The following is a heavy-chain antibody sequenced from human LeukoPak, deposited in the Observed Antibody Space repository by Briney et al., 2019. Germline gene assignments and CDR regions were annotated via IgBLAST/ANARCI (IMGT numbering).Heavy chain of an antibody. V-gene: IGHV3-30*02. CDR1: GFTFSSYG. Sequence: GGSLRLSCAVSGFTFSSYGMHWVRQAPGKGLEWVAFIRYDGSNKYYADSVKGRFTISRDNSKNTLYLQMNSLRAEDTAVYYCAKGHGHYGSGSYGYWGQGTLVTVSS. CDR2: IRYDGSNK. J-gene: IGHJ4*02. CDR3: AKGHGHYGSGSYGY. D-gene: IGHD3-10*01.